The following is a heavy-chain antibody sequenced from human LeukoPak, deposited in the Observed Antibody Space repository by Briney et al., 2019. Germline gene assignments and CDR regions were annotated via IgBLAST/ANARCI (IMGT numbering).Heavy chain of an antibody. V-gene: IGHV4-34*01. CDR2: INHSGST. D-gene: IGHD3-3*01. J-gene: IGHJ4*02. CDR1: GGSFSGYY. Sequence: SETLSLTCAVYGGSFSGYYWSWIRQPPGKGLEWIGEINHSGSTNYNPSLKSRVTISVDTSKNQFSLKLSSVTAVDTAVYYCARDQSPWSSEAFFDYWGQGTLVTVSS. CDR3: ARDQSPWSSEAFFDY.